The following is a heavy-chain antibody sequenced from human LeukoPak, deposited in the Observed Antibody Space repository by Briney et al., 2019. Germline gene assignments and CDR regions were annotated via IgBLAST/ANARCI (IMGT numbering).Heavy chain of an antibody. CDR1: GFTFDDYA. V-gene: IGHV3-9*01. Sequence: GGSLRLSCAASGFTFDDYAMHWVRQAPGKGLEWVSGISWNSGSIGYADSVKGRFTISRDNAKNSLYLQMNSLRAEDTALYYCAKDLRVRYFDWLLAPEHYYYYGMDVWGQGTTVTVSS. CDR2: ISWNSGSI. CDR3: AKDLRVRYFDWLLAPEHYYYYGMDV. D-gene: IGHD3-9*01. J-gene: IGHJ6*02.